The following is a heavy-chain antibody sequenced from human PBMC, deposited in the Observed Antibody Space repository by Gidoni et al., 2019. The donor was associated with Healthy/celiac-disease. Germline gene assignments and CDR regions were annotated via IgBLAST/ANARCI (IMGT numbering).Heavy chain of an antibody. D-gene: IGHD4-17*01. V-gene: IGHV4-34*01. Sequence: VQLQQWGAGLLKPSETLSLTCAVYGGSFSGYYWSWIRQPPGKGLEWIGEINHSGSTNYNPSLKSRVTISVDTSKNQFSLKLSSVTAADTAVYYCARSDYVGYFDYWGQGTLVTVSS. J-gene: IGHJ4*02. CDR1: GGSFSGYY. CDR2: INHSGST. CDR3: ARSDYVGYFDY.